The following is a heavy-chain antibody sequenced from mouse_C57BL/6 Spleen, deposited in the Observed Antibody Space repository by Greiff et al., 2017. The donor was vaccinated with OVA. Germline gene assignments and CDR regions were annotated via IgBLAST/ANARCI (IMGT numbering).Heavy chain of an antibody. CDR1: GYTFTSYW. V-gene: IGHV1-55*01. J-gene: IGHJ4*01. Sequence: VQLQQPGAELVKPGASVKMSCQASGYTFTSYWITWVKQRPGQGLEWIGDIYPGSGSTNYNEKFKSKATLTVDTASSTAYMQLSSLTSEDSAVYYCARARQLRLDYAMDYWGQGTSVTVSS. D-gene: IGHD3-2*02. CDR2: IYPGSGST. CDR3: ARARQLRLDYAMDY.